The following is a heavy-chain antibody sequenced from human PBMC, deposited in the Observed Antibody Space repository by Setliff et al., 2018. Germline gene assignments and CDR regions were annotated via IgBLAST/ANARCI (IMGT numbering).Heavy chain of an antibody. Sequence: GGSLRLSCAASGFFFRSYEMNWVRQTPGKGLEWVSYINSGGTKIYYADSVEGRFTISRDNGKNSLFLQMNSVRAEDTAVYFCARSPGWIPWFDSWGQGTLVTVSS. CDR3: ARSPGWIPWFDS. J-gene: IGHJ5*01. D-gene: IGHD5-18*01. V-gene: IGHV3-48*03. CDR2: INSGGTKI. CDR1: GFFFRSYE.